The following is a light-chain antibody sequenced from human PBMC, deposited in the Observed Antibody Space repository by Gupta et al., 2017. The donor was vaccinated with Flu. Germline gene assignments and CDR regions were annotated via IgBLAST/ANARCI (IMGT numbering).Light chain of an antibody. V-gene: IGLV3-21*02. CDR2: DDR. CDR1: NIESKS. Sequence: SYVLTQAPSVSVAPGQTARINCGGDNIESKSVHWYQQKPGQAPVLGVYDDRDRPSGIPERFSGSNSGTTATLTISRVEVGDEADYYCQVWDSTSDLWVFGGGTKVTVL. CDR3: QVWDSTSDLWV. J-gene: IGLJ3*02.